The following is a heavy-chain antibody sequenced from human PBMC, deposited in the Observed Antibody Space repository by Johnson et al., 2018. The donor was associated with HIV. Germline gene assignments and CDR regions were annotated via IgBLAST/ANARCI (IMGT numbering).Heavy chain of an antibody. J-gene: IGHJ3*02. V-gene: IGHV3-23*04. D-gene: IGHD2-8*01. CDR3: AKDGAAPASYGAFDI. CDR1: GFTFSSYA. Sequence: MLLVESGGGLVQPGGSLRLSCAASGFTFSSYAMSWVRQAPGKGLEWVSAISGSGGSTSYADSVTGRFTISRDNSKNTLYLQMNSLRAEDTAVSYCAKDGAAPASYGAFDIWGQGTMVTVSS. CDR2: ISGSGGST.